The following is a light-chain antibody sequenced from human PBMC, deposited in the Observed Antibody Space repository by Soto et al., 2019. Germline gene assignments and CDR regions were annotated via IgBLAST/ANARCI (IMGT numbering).Light chain of an antibody. CDR3: QQYGSSPGT. CDR1: QSVSSSY. V-gene: IGKV3-20*01. Sequence: EIVLTQSPGTLSLPPGERATLSCRASQSVSSSYLAWYQQKAGQAPRLLIYGASSRATGIPDRFSGSGSGTDFTLTISRLEPEDFAVYYCQQYGSSPGTFGQGTKVDIK. CDR2: GAS. J-gene: IGKJ1*01.